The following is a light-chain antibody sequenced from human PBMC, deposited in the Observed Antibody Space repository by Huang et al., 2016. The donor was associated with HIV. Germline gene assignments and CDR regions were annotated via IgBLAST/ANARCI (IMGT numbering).Light chain of an antibody. CDR3: MQGTHWPQT. J-gene: IGKJ1*01. Sequence: DVVLTQSPLSLPVTLGLPASISCKSSHSLLHSDGNTYLNWFLQRPGQSPRRLIYKVSNRDFGVPARFSGSGSGADFTLTISRVEADDIGVYYCMQGTHWPQTFGQGTKVEVK. V-gene: IGKV2-30*02. CDR1: HSLLHSDGNTY. CDR2: KVS.